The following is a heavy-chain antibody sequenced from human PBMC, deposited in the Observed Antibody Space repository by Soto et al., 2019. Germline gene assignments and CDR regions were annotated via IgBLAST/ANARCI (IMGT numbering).Heavy chain of an antibody. Sequence: GASVKVSCKASGYTFTSYGISWVRQAPGQGLEWMGWISAYNGNTNYAQKLQGRVTMTTDTSTSTAYMELSSLRSEDTAVYYCARGCLKRTPGGGWFDPWGQGTLVTVSS. J-gene: IGHJ5*02. CDR2: ISAYNGNT. V-gene: IGHV1-18*04. CDR1: GYTFTSYG. CDR3: ARGCLKRTPGGGWFDP. D-gene: IGHD3-16*01.